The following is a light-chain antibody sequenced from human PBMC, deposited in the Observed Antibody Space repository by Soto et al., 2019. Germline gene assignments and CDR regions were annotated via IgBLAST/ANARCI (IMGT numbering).Light chain of an antibody. V-gene: IGKV3-20*01. J-gene: IGKJ1*01. CDR2: GAS. CDR1: QSVSSSY. Sequence: EIVLTQSPGTLSLSPGERATLSCRASQSVSSSYLAWYQQKPGQAPRLLIYGASSRATGIPDRFSGSGSGTDFTLTIHRLEPEDFAVYYCQQYGSSHWTFGQGTKVEIK. CDR3: QQYGSSHWT.